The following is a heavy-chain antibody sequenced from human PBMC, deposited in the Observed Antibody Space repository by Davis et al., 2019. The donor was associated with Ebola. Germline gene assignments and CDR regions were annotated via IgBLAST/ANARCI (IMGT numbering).Heavy chain of an antibody. D-gene: IGHD1-1*01. CDR3: ARDLLEPLNYYYGMDV. V-gene: IGHV3-30-3*01. Sequence: PGGPLRPSCAAPGFPFSSYAMHWVRQAPGKGLEWVAVISYDGNNKYYADSVKGRFTISRDNAKNSLYLQMNSLRDEDTAVYYCARDLLEPLNYYYGMDVWGQGTTVTVSS. J-gene: IGHJ6*02. CDR1: GFPFSSYA. CDR2: ISYDGNNK.